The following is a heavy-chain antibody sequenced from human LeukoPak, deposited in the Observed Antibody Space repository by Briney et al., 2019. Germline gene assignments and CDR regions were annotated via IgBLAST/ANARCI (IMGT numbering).Heavy chain of an antibody. V-gene: IGHV4-34*01. CDR2: INHSGST. J-gene: IGHJ4*02. D-gene: IGHD5-12*01. CDR3: AREEYSGYDYLLVY. CDR1: GGSFSGYY. Sequence: PSETLSLTCAVYGGSFSGYYWSWIRQPPGKGLEWIGEINHSGSTNYNPSLKSRVTISIDTSKNQFSLKLSSVTAADTAVYYCAREEYSGYDYLLVYWGQGTLVTVSS.